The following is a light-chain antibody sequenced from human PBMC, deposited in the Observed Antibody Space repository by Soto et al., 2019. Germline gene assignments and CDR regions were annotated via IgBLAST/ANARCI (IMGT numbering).Light chain of an antibody. V-gene: IGKV3-15*01. CDR2: GAA. CDR3: QQDSSWTWT. CDR1: QSINTN. Sequence: DILLTHSPATPMVPPGSRATLSCRASQSINTNLAWYQHKPGQPPTLLMYGAATRATGVPDRFSGSWSGTQFTLTITSLQSEDFAVYYCQQDSSWTWTFGQGTKVDNK. J-gene: IGKJ1*01.